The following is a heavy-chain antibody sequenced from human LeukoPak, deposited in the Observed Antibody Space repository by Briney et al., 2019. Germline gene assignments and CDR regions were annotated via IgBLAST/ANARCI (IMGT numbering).Heavy chain of an antibody. CDR2: IYPGDSDT. D-gene: IGHD5-24*01. Sequence: GESLKISCKGSGYRFSSDWIGWVRQMPGKGLEWMGIIYPGDSDTRYSPSFQGQVTISADKSISTAYLQWSSLKASDTAMYYCARGRDGYSFGFDYWGQGTLVTVSS. CDR3: ARGRDGYSFGFDY. J-gene: IGHJ4*02. CDR1: GYRFSSDW. V-gene: IGHV5-51*01.